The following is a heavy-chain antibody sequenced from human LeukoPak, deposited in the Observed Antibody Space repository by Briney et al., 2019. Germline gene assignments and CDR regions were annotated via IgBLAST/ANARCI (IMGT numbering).Heavy chain of an antibody. Sequence: GGSLRLPCTASGFTFGDYAMSWVRQAPGKGLEWVGFIRSKAYGGTTEYAASVKGRFTISRDDSKSIAYLQMNSLKTEDTAVYYCTRGAGVAARPLDYWGQGTLVTVSS. V-gene: IGHV3-49*04. CDR2: IRSKAYGGTT. CDR3: TRGAGVAARPLDY. J-gene: IGHJ4*02. CDR1: GFTFGDYA. D-gene: IGHD6-6*01.